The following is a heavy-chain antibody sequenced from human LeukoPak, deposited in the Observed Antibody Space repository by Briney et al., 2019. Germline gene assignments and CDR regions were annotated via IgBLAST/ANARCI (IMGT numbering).Heavy chain of an antibody. J-gene: IGHJ4*02. CDR1: GFTFSSYS. D-gene: IGHD2-2*03. CDR2: ISSSSSSYI. Sequence: GGSLRLSCAASGFTFSSYSMNWVRQAPGKGLEWVSSISSSSSSYISYADSVNGRFTISRDNPKNSLYLQMNSLRAEDTAVYYCEGWIKPFEYWGQGTLVTVSS. CDR3: EGWIKPFEY. V-gene: IGHV3-21*06.